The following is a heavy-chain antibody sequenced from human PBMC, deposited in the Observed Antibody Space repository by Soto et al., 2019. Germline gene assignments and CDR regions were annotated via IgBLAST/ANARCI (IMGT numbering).Heavy chain of an antibody. Sequence: GESLRLSCAASGFTFSSYSMNWVRQAPGKGLEWVSSISSSSSYIYYADSVKGRFTISRDNAKNSLYLQMNSLRAEDTAVYYCARKILRGYSYGSTSRGYYYYGMDVWGQGTTVTVS. CDR1: GFTFSSYS. CDR3: ARKILRGYSYGSTSRGYYYYGMDV. CDR2: ISSSSSYI. D-gene: IGHD5-18*01. J-gene: IGHJ6*02. V-gene: IGHV3-21*01.